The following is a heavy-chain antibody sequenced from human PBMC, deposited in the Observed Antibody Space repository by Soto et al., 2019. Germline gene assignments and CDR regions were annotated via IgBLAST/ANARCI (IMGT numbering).Heavy chain of an antibody. D-gene: IGHD5-18*01. CDR1: GGSVSSYS. J-gene: IGHJ5*02. Sequence: SETLSLTCTVSGGSVSSYSWTWVRQPPGKGLEWIGYVYYSGSTHYNPSLKSRVTISLDTSKNQFSLKLTSVTAADTAMYFCESHPQAMVATNLWGQGTLVIVSS. CDR2: VYYSGST. CDR3: ESHPQAMVATNL. V-gene: IGHV4-59*02.